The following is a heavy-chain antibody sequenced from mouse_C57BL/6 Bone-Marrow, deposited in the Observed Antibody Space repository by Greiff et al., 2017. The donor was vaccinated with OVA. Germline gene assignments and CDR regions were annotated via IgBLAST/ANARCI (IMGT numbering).Heavy chain of an antibody. Sequence: EVQLQQSGPELVKPGDSVKISCKASGYSFTGYFMNWVMQSPGQSLEWIGRINPYNGDTFYNQKFKGKATLTVDKSSSTAHMELRSLTSEDSAVYYCARYDYDGGGAWFAYGGQGTLVTVSA. D-gene: IGHD2-4*01. CDR3: ARYDYDGGGAWFAY. J-gene: IGHJ3*01. CDR2: INPYNGDT. V-gene: IGHV1-20*01. CDR1: GYSFTGYF.